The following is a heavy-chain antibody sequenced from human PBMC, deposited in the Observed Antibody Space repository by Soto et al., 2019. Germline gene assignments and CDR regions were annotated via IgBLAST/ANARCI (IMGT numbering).Heavy chain of an antibody. Sequence: QLQLQESGPGLVKPSETLSLTCTVSGGSISSSSYYWGWIRQPPGKGLEWIGSIYYSGSTYYNPSLKSRVTRSVDTSKNQFSLKLSSVTAAHTAVYYCARHKLATIVAFDIWVQGTMLTVSS. D-gene: IGHD5-12*01. CDR3: ARHKLATIVAFDI. J-gene: IGHJ3*02. V-gene: IGHV4-39*01. CDR1: GGSISSSSYY. CDR2: IYYSGST.